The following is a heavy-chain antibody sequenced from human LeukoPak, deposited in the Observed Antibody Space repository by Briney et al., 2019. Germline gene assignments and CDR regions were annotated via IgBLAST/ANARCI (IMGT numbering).Heavy chain of an antibody. Sequence: PSETLSLTCAVYGGSFSGYYWSWIRQPPGKGLEWIGEINHSGSTNYNPSLKSRVTISVDTSKNQFSLKLSSVTAADTAVYYCARVQYPAELDYWGQGTLVTVSS. D-gene: IGHD1-14*01. V-gene: IGHV4-34*01. CDR3: ARVQYPAELDY. CDR2: INHSGST. CDR1: GGSFSGYY. J-gene: IGHJ4*02.